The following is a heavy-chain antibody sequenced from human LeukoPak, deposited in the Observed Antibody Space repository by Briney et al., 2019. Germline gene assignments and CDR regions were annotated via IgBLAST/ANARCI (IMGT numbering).Heavy chain of an antibody. CDR1: GGSISSYY. CDR3: ARYSSSWYYFDY. CDR2: IYYSGST. J-gene: IGHJ4*02. V-gene: IGHV4-59*01. D-gene: IGHD6-13*01. Sequence: SETXSLTCTVSGGSISSYYWSWIRQPPGKGLEWIGYIYYSGSTNYNPSLKSRGTISVDTSKNQFSLKLSSVTAADTAVYYCARYSSSWYYFDYWGQGTLVTVSS.